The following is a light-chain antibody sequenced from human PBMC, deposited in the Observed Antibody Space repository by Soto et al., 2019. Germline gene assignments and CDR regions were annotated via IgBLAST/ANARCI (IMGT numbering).Light chain of an antibody. CDR2: EGS. CDR3: CSYAGSSTYV. Sequence: QSALTQPASVSGSPGQLITISCTGTSSDVGRYNLVSWYQQHPGRAPKLMIYEGSKRPSGVSNRLSGSKSGNTASLTISGLQAEDEADYYCCSYAGSSTYVFGTGTKVTVL. J-gene: IGLJ1*01. V-gene: IGLV2-23*01. CDR1: SSDVGRYNL.